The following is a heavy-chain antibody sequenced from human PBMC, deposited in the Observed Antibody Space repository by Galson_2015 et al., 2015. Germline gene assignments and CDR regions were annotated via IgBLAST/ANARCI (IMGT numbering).Heavy chain of an antibody. Sequence: SLRLSCAASGFTASSNYMAWFRQAPGKGLEWVSVLSKTDTAYYVDSVRGRFTISRDNSKNTVYLQMDYLTVDDTAVYYCAEGRGFIFDFWGQGTLVTVSS. D-gene: IGHD3-10*01. V-gene: IGHV3-53*01. CDR3: AEGRGFIFDF. CDR1: GFTASSNY. CDR2: LSKTDTA. J-gene: IGHJ5*01.